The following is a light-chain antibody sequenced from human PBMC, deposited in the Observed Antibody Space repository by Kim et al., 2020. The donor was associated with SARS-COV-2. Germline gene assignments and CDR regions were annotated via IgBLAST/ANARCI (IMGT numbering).Light chain of an antibody. J-gene: IGLJ2*01. V-gene: IGLV3-19*01. CDR3: ASRESSGNDLV. CDR2: GKN. Sequence: TIKLTCKGCGHTSRSASGYQQRTAEAPVTFILGKNNRPSGIPDRFSGSTAGNTAAVTITGCQAEDEADYYCASRESSGNDLVFGGGTQLAVL. CDR1: GHTSRS.